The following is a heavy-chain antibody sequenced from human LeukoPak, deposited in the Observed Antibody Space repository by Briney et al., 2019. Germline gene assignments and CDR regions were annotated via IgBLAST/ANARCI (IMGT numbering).Heavy chain of an antibody. Sequence: ASVKVSCKTSGYTFTSYGINWVRQAPGQGVEWMGWISAYNGNTNYAQRLQGRVTMTTDTSTTTAYMELRNLRSDDTAVYFCARGLRYGSNYFDYWGQGALVTVSS. J-gene: IGHJ4*02. CDR2: ISAYNGNT. CDR3: ARGLRYGSNYFDY. V-gene: IGHV1-18*01. D-gene: IGHD5/OR15-5a*01. CDR1: GYTFTSYG.